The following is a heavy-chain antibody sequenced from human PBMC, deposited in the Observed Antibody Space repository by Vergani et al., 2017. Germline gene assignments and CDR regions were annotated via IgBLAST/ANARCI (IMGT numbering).Heavy chain of an antibody. D-gene: IGHD1-14*01. CDR1: GFTFSSDA. V-gene: IGHV3-23*01. CDR2: INRGSTT. CDR3: AKEGRSGITPFVAD. Sequence: EVQLLESGGGLVQPGGSLRVSCAASGFTFSSDAMSWVRQAPGKGLEWVSAINRGSTTYYADSVKGRFTISRDNYKNTVFLQKNSLRAEDTAVYYCAKEGRSGITPFVADWGQGTLVTVSS. J-gene: IGHJ4*02.